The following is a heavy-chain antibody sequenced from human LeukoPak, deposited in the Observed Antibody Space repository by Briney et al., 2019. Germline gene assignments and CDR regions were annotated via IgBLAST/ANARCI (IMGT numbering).Heavy chain of an antibody. CDR2: VYSDGST. CDR1: GFTVSSNN. V-gene: IGHV3-66*02. Sequence: GGSLRLSCAASGFTVSSNNMSWVRQAPGEGLEWVSVVYSDGSTYYADSVKGRFIISRDTSKNTLYLQMNSLRDEDTAVYYCARGGGAFCGDDCYRSFDYWGQGTLVTVSS. CDR3: ARGGGAFCGDDCYRSFDY. J-gene: IGHJ4*02. D-gene: IGHD2-21*02.